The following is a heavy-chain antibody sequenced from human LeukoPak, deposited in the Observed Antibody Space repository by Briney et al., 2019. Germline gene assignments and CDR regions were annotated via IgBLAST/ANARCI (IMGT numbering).Heavy chain of an antibody. V-gene: IGHV3-30*18. Sequence: GRSLRLSCAASGFTFSSYGMHWVRQAPGKGLEWVAVISYDGSNKYYADSVKGRFTISRDNSKNTLYLQMNSLRAEDTAVYYCAKASEQWLVRDYFDYWGQGTLVTVSS. CDR1: GFTFSSYG. CDR3: AKASEQWLVRDYFDY. J-gene: IGHJ4*02. D-gene: IGHD6-19*01. CDR2: ISYDGSNK.